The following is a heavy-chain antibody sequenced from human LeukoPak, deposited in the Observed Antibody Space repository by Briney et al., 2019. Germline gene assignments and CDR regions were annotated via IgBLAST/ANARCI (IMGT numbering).Heavy chain of an antibody. V-gene: IGHV1-69*02. D-gene: IGHD1-26*01. CDR3: ARGRYRSDY. CDR2: IIPILGIA. Sequence: SVKVSCKASGGTFSSYTISWVRQAPGQGLEWMGRIIPILGIANYAQKFQGRVTTTRNTSINTGYMELTSLRSEDTAVYYCARGRYRSDYWGQGTLVTVSS. CDR1: GGTFSSYT. J-gene: IGHJ4*02.